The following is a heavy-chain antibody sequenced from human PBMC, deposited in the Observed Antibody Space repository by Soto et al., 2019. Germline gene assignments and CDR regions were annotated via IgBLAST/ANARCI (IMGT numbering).Heavy chain of an antibody. CDR3: ARYRATIISFWVDP. CDR1: GYTFTSYG. Sequence: QVQLVQSGAEVKKPGASVKVSCKASGYTFTSYGISWVRQAPGQGLEWMGWISGYNGNTNYAQKLQGRVTRTTDTFTSAAYMERRSLSADDTALYYCARYRATIISFWVDPWGQGTLVTVT. CDR2: ISGYNGNT. V-gene: IGHV1-18*01. J-gene: IGHJ5*02. D-gene: IGHD5-12*01.